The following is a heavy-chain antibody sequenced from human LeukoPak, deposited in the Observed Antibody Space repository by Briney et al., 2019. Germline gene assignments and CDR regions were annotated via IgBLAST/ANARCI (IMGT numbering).Heavy chain of an antibody. CDR3: ARDKYYYDSSGYRPLDY. V-gene: IGHV4-4*07. J-gene: IGHJ4*02. CDR1: GGSISSYY. CDR2: IYTSGST. Sequence: KPSETLSLTCTVSGGSISSYYWSWIRQPAGKGLEWIGRIYTSGSTNYNPSLKSRVTMSVDTSKNQFSLKLSSVTAADTAVYYCARDKYYYDSSGYRPLDYWGQGTLVTVSS. D-gene: IGHD3-22*01.